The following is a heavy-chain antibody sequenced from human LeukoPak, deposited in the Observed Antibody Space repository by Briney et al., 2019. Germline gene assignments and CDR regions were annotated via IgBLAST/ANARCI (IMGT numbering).Heavy chain of an antibody. D-gene: IGHD1-14*01. J-gene: IGHJ6*03. CDR2: IYHSGST. V-gene: IGHV4-38-2*02. Sequence: SETLSLTCTVSGYSISSGYYWGWIRQPPGKGLEWIGSIYHSGSTYYNPSLKSRVTISVDTSKNQFSLKLSSVTAADTAVYYCARASEDYYYYYMDVWGKGTTVTISS. CDR3: ARASEDYYYYYMDV. CDR1: GYSISSGYY.